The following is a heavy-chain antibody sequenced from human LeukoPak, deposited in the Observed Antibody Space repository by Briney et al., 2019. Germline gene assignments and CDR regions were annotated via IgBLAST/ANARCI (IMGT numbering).Heavy chain of an antibody. J-gene: IGHJ3*02. CDR2: IYSGGST. V-gene: IGHV3-66*01. CDR1: GFTVSSNY. D-gene: IGHD2-15*01. Sequence: GGSLRLSCAASGFTVSSNYMSWVRQAPGKGLEWVSVIYSGGSTYYADSVKGRFTISRDNSKNTLCLQMNSLRAEDTAVYYCARARWYDAFDIWGQGTMVTVSS. CDR3: ARARWYDAFDI.